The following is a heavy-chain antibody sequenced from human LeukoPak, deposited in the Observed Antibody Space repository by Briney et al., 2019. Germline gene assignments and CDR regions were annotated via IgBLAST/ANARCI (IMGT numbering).Heavy chain of an antibody. CDR2: IKQDGSEK. J-gene: IGHJ4*02. D-gene: IGHD3-22*01. Sequence: GGSLRLSCAASGFTFSSYWMSWVRQAPGKGLEWVANIKQDGSEKYYVDSVKGRFTISRDNAKNSLYLQMNSLRAEDTAVYYCARHGSSGYAQYYFDYWGQGTLVTVSS. CDR3: ARHGSSGYAQYYFDY. V-gene: IGHV3-7*03. CDR1: GFTFSSYW.